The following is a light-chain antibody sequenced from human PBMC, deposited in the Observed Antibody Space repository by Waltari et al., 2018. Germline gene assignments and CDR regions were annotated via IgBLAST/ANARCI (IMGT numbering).Light chain of an antibody. CDR2: KAS. J-gene: IGKJ1*01. V-gene: IGKV1-5*03. CDR1: QNINAF. Sequence: DIQMTQSPSILSAFVGDRVTITCRASQNINAFLAWYQQKPGRAPNLLISKASSLESGVPSRFSGSGSGTEFTLTISSLQPDDFATYYCQQYSSYWTFGQGTKVEIK. CDR3: QQYSSYWT.